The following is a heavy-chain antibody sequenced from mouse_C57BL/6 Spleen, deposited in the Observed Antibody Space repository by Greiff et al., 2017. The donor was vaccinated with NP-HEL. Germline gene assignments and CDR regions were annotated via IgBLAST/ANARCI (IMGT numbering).Heavy chain of an antibody. CDR2: INPYNGGT. V-gene: IGHV1-19*01. Sequence: VQLQQSGPVLVKPGASVKMSCKASGYTFTDYYMNWVKQSHGKSLEWIGVINPYNGGTSYNQKFKGKATLTVDKSSSTAYMELNSLTSEDSAVYYCARRVIYYDYDENAMDYWGQGTSVTVSS. CDR1: GYTFTDYY. D-gene: IGHD2-4*01. CDR3: ARRVIYYDYDENAMDY. J-gene: IGHJ4*01.